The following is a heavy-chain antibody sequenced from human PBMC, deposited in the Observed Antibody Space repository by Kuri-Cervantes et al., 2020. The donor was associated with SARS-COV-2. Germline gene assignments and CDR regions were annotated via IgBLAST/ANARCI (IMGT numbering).Heavy chain of an antibody. CDR2: ISYDGSNK. Sequence: GESLKISCAASGFTFSSYGMHWVRQAPGKGLEWVAVISYDGSNKYYADSVKGRFTISRDNSKNTLYLQMNSLRAEDTAVYYCAKDNLLWFEENYYYYYGMDVWGQGTTVTVSS. D-gene: IGHD3-10*01. J-gene: IGHJ6*02. V-gene: IGHV3-30*18. CDR3: AKDNLLWFEENYYYYYGMDV. CDR1: GFTFSSYG.